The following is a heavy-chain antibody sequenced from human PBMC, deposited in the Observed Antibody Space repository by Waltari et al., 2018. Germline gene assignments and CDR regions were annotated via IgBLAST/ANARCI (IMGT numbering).Heavy chain of an antibody. V-gene: IGHV4-59*01. CDR3: ARDSGSDAFDI. D-gene: IGHD3-22*01. J-gene: IGHJ3*02. CDR2: IYYSGST. Sequence: QVQLQESGPGLVKPSETLSLTCTVSGGPIRSYYGSWIRQHPGKGLEWIGYIYYSGSTNYNPSLKSRVTISVDTSKNQFSLKLSSVTAADTAVYYCARDSGSDAFDIWGQGTMVTVSS. CDR1: GGPIRSYY.